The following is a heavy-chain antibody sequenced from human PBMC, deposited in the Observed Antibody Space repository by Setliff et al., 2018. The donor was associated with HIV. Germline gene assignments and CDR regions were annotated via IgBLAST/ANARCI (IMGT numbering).Heavy chain of an antibody. CDR3: ARGDNYYGSGSGAFDI. V-gene: IGHV1-69*10. Sequence: SVKVSCKASGGTFNSYAFSWVRQAPGQGLEWMAGIMPILGIANYAQKFQGRVTITADKSTSTAYMELSSLRSEDTAVYYCARGDNYYGSGSGAFDIWGQGTMVTVSS. CDR1: GGTFNSYA. CDR2: IMPILGIA. D-gene: IGHD3-10*01. J-gene: IGHJ3*02.